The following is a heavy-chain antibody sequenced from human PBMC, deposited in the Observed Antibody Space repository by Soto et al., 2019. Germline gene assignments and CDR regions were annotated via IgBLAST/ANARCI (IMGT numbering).Heavy chain of an antibody. Sequence: QVQLVQSGAEVKKPGSSVKVSCKASGGTFSSYSINWVRQAPGQGLEWMGEIIPILGTANYAQKFQGRVTITADESTSTAYMELSSLRSEDTAAYYCARDGGRHSGGIDYWGQGTLVTVSS. CDR3: ARDGGRHSGGIDY. CDR1: GGTFSSYS. V-gene: IGHV1-69*01. J-gene: IGHJ4*02. D-gene: IGHD1-26*01. CDR2: IIPILGTA.